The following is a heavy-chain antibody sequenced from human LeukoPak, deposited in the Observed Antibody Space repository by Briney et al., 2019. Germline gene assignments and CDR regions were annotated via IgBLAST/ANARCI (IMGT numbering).Heavy chain of an antibody. V-gene: IGHV3-74*01. J-gene: IGHJ4*02. CDR2: INTDGSST. CDR1: GFTFSSYW. CDR3: ARDQYYDSSGYLGY. Sequence: GGSLRLSCAASGFTFSSYWMYWVRQVPGKGLECVSRINTDGSSTTYGESVKGRFTMSRDNAKNSLYLQMNSLRAEDTAVYYCARDQYYDSSGYLGYWGQGTLVTVSS. D-gene: IGHD3-22*01.